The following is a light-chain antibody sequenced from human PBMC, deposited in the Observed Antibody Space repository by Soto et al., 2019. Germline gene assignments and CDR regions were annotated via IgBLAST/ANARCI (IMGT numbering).Light chain of an antibody. J-gene: IGLJ1*01. CDR3: NSFRVNRLYV. CDR1: SSDVGGYNA. CDR2: EVT. V-gene: IGLV2-14*01. Sequence: QSALARPASVSGSPGQTITSSCTGTSSDVGGYNAVSWYQHHPGKAPKLIIYEVTHRPAGISDRFSASKSGNTASLTISGLQAEDEADYYCNSFRVNRLYVFGTGTKVTVL.